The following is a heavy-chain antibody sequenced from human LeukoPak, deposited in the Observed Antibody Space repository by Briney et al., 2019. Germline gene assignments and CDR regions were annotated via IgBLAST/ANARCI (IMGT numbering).Heavy chain of an antibody. D-gene: IGHD3-9*01. CDR2: IRYDGSNK. CDR1: VFTFSSYG. J-gene: IGHJ6*03. V-gene: IGHV3-30*02. Sequence: GGSLRLSCAASVFTFSSYGRHWVRQAPGKGLEWVAFIRYDGSNKYYADSLKGRFTISRDNSNNKLYMQMNSLRAEDTVVYYCATDNPYYDILTAHQRPYYMDVWGKGTTVTVSS. CDR3: ATDNPYYDILTAHQRPYYMDV.